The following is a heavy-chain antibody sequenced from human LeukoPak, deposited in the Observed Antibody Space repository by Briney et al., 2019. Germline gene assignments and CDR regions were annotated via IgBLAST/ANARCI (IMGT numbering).Heavy chain of an antibody. D-gene: IGHD2/OR15-2a*01. J-gene: IGHJ4*02. Sequence: DSVRGRFTISRDNSKSTLFLQMNSLGAEDTAIYYCARVSVSSNDYRGQGTLVTVSS. CDR3: ARVSVSSNDY. V-gene: IGHV3-23*01.